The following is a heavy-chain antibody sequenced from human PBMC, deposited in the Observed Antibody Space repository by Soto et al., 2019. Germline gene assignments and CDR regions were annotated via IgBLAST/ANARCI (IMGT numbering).Heavy chain of an antibody. D-gene: IGHD6-6*01. Sequence: QVQLVQSGVEVKKPGSSVKVSCKASGGSFRTYTIFWVRQAPGQGLEWMGRIIPMFDIANYAQKFQGRVTFNADKSTGTVYMEMISLTSDDTAIYFCTLGSLSAEVFDIWGQGTLVTVSS. V-gene: IGHV1-69*02. CDR3: TLGSLSAEVFDI. CDR2: IIPMFDIA. J-gene: IGHJ3*02. CDR1: GGSFRTYT.